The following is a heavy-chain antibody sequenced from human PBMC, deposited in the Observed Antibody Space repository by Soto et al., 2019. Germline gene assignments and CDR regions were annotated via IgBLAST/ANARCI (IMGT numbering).Heavy chain of an antibody. CDR1: GFTFSNAW. CDR2: IKSKTDGGTT. V-gene: IGHV3-15*01. Sequence: GSLRLSCAASGFTFSNAWMSWVRQAPGKGLEWVGRIKSKTDGGTTDYAAPVKGRFTISRDDSKNTLYLQMNSLKTEDTAVYYCTTVKEYYYYGMDVWGQGTTVTVSS. CDR3: TTVKEYYYYGMDV. J-gene: IGHJ6*02.